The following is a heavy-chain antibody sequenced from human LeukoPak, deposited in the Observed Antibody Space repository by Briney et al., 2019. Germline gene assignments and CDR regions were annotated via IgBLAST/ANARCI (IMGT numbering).Heavy chain of an antibody. CDR1: GASLTESS. CDR3: ATADKWETLDY. CDR2: FDPEDGES. J-gene: IGHJ4*02. D-gene: IGHD1-26*01. V-gene: IGHV1-24*01. Sequence: ASVKVSCKVSGASLTESSIQGVRQAAAQWLEWMVGFDPEDGESIFAQSFQGRFSMTEDTSTDTAYMELRSLRLQDTAVYYCATADKWETLDYWGQGTLVTVSS.